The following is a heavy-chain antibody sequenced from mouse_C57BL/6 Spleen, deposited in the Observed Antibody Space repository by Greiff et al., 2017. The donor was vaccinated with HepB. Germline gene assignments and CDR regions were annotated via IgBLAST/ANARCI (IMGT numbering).Heavy chain of an antibody. CDR1: GYSITSGYD. CDR3: ARGWITTVFDY. J-gene: IGHJ2*01. D-gene: IGHD1-1*01. CDR2: ISYSGST. Sequence: EVQLQQSGPGMVKPSQSLSLTCTVTGYSITSGYDWHWIRHFPGNKLEWMGYISYSGSTNYNPSLKSRISITHDTSKNHFFLKLNSVTTEDTATYYCARGWITTVFDYWGQGTTLTVSS. V-gene: IGHV3-1*01.